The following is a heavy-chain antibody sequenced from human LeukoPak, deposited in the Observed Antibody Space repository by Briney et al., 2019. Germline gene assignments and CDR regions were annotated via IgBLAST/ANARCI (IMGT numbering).Heavy chain of an antibody. Sequence: SETLSLTCTVSGGSISGSSYHWGWIRPPPGKGLGWIGSINYSWHTYYNPSLESRVTISVDSSKNQFSLKVTSVTAADTALYYCAPTYSYTRGGYDYWGPGTLVTVSS. D-gene: IGHD5-18*01. J-gene: IGHJ4*02. CDR1: GGSISGSSYH. CDR3: APTYSYTRGGYDY. CDR2: INYSWHT. V-gene: IGHV4-39*01.